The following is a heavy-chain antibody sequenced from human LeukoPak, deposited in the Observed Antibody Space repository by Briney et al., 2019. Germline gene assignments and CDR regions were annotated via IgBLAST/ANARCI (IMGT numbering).Heavy chain of an antibody. J-gene: IGHJ4*02. CDR3: TRDYDSSGYYVFDY. CDR2: ISSSSRYI. CDR1: GFPFGTYS. D-gene: IGHD3-22*01. Sequence: NPGGSLRLSCAASGFPFGTYSMNWVRQAPGKGLEWVSSISSSSRYIYYADSVKGRFTISRDNAKNSLYLQMNSLRAEDTAVYYCTRDYDSSGYYVFDYWGQGPLVTVSS. V-gene: IGHV3-21*01.